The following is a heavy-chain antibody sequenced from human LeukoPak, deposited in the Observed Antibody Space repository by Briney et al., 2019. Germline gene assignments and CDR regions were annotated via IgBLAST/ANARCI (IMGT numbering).Heavy chain of an antibody. D-gene: IGHD4-17*01. CDR2: ISGSGGST. CDR1: GFTFSSYA. CDR3: AXXPLPAGXWXEY. V-gene: IGHV3-23*01. Sequence: PGGSLRLSCAASGFTFSSYAMSWVRQAPGKGLEWVSAISGSGGSTYYADSVKGRFTISRDNSKNTLYLQMKSLRAEDTAFYYCAXXPLPAGXWXEYWGQXXXVTV. J-gene: IGHJ4*02.